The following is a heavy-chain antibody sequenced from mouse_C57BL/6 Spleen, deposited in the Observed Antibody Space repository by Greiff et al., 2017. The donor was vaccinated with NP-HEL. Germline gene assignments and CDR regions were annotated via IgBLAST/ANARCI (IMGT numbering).Heavy chain of an antibody. CDR1: GFSLTSYG. Sequence: QVQLKQSGPGLVPPSQSLSITCTVSGFSLTSYGVRWVRQSPGKGLEWLGVIWSDGSTDYNAAFISRLSISKDNSKSQVFLKMNSLQADDTAIYYCATLYYGSSFDVWGKGTTLTVSS. CDR2: IWSDGST. CDR3: ATLYYGSSFDV. D-gene: IGHD1-1*01. V-gene: IGHV2-2*01. J-gene: IGHJ2*01.